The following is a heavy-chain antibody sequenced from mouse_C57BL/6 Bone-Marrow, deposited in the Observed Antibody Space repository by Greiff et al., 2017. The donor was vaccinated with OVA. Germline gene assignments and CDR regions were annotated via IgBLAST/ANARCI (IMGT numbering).Heavy chain of an antibody. CDR1: GYTFTSYG. D-gene: IGHD2-3*01. J-gene: IGHJ3*01. V-gene: IGHV1-81*01. CDR3: ARRNGYYSWFAY. CDR2: IYPRRGNT. Sequence: VQLQESGAELARPGASVKLSCKASGYTFTSYGISWVKQRTGQGLEWIGEIYPRRGNTYYNEKFKGKATLTADKSSSTAYMELRSLTSEDSAVYFCARRNGYYSWFAYWGQGTLVTVSA.